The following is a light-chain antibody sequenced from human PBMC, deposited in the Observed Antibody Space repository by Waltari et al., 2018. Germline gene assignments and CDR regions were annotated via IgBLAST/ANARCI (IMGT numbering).Light chain of an antibody. J-gene: IGLJ3*02. Sequence: QAGLTQPPSVSTDLGQTVTLTCTGGSDNVGNQGAAWLQQRPGHPPKLLAHRRAKRPPGISGGVSASRSGDIASLTITALQPDDEADYVCSAWDNSLNIWMFGGGTKLTVL. V-gene: IGLV10-54*04. CDR2: RRA. CDR3: SAWDNSLNIWM. CDR1: SDNVGNQG.